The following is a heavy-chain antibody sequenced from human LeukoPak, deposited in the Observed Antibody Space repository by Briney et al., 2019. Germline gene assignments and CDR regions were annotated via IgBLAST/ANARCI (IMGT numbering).Heavy chain of an antibody. Sequence: GGSLRLSCAAYGFTFSSHAMSWVRQAPGKGLEWVSSISGSGGSTDYADSVKGRFTISRDNSKNTLYLQMNSLRVEDTAVYYCAKRSRVSVTGPGYFDYWGQGTLVTVSS. CDR3: AKRSRVSVTGPGYFDY. CDR2: ISGSGGST. CDR1: GFTFSSHA. J-gene: IGHJ4*02. V-gene: IGHV3-23*01. D-gene: IGHD6-19*01.